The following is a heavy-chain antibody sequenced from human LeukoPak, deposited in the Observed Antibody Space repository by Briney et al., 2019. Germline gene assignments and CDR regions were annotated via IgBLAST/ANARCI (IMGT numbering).Heavy chain of an antibody. Sequence: GRSLRLSCAASGFTFSSYGMHWVRQAPGKGLEWVAVIWYDGSNKYYADSVKGRFTISRDNSKNTLYLQMNSLRAEDTAVYYCARGVSSVLSPDYWGQGTLVTVSS. CDR1: GFTFSSYG. D-gene: IGHD6-19*01. CDR2: IWYDGSNK. J-gene: IGHJ4*02. CDR3: ARGVSSVLSPDY. V-gene: IGHV3-33*01.